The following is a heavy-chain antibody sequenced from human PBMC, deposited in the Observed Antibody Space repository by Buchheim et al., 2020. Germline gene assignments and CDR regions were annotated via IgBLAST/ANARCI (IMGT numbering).Heavy chain of an antibody. Sequence: QVQLVQSGAEVKKPGASVKVSCKASGYTFTSYYMHWVRQAPGQGLEWMGIINPSGGSTSYAQKFQGRVTMTRDTSTGTGNMELSSLRSEDTAVYYCARSTIPSYTIFGVVSFDYWGQGTL. CDR3: ARSTIPSYTIFGVVSFDY. V-gene: IGHV1-46*01. D-gene: IGHD3-3*01. CDR2: INPSGGST. J-gene: IGHJ4*02. CDR1: GYTFTSYY.